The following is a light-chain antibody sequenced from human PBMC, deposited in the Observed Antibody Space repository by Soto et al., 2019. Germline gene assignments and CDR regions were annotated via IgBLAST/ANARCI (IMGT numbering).Light chain of an antibody. CDR1: PTARSY. CDR3: QQRSNWPLT. J-gene: IGKJ4*01. Sequence: EIVLTQSPATLSLSPGGRATLSCRASPTARSYLAWYQQKPGQAPRLLIYDVSNRATGVPARFSGSGSETDFSLTISSLEPEDFAVYYCQQRSNWPLTFGGGTKVDIK. V-gene: IGKV3-11*01. CDR2: DVS.